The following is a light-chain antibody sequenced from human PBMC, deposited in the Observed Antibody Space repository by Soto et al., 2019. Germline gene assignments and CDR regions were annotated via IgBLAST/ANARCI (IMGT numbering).Light chain of an antibody. V-gene: IGKV1-39*01. Sequence: DIQMTQSPSSLSASVGDRVTITCRASQRISSFLNWYQQKSGKDPKLLIYAASTLQSGVPSRFSGSGSGTDFTLTISSLQPEDFATYYCQQSYSALPWTFGQGTKVEIK. J-gene: IGKJ1*01. CDR2: AAS. CDR1: QRISSF. CDR3: QQSYSALPWT.